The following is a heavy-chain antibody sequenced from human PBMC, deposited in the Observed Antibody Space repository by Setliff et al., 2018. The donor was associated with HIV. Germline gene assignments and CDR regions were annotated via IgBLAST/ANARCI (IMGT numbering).Heavy chain of an antibody. V-gene: IGHV4-39*01. Sequence: PSETLSLTCTVSGASIQITDTWWSLVRQPPGKGLEWIGEIHHTGRTNYNPSLSSRLTISVDTSKNQVSLRLSSVTAADTGVYYCARHRDPPGTSWIFYYYHMDLWGGGTTVTVSS. J-gene: IGHJ6*03. D-gene: IGHD2-2*01. CDR3: ARHRDPPGTSWIFYYYHMDL. CDR1: GASIQITDTW. CDR2: IHHTGRT.